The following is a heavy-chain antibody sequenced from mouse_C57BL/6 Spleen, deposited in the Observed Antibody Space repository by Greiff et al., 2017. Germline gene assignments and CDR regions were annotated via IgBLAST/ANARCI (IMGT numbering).Heavy chain of an antibody. CDR3: ARRSLYGSNYGGYAMDY. V-gene: IGHV1-39*01. Sequence: VQLQQSGPELVKPGASVKISCKASGYSFTDYNMNWVKQSNGKSLEWIGVINPNYGTTSYNQKFKGKATLTVDQSSSTAYMQLNSLTSEDSAVYYCARRSLYGSNYGGYAMDYWGQGTSVTVSS. D-gene: IGHD1-1*01. J-gene: IGHJ4*01. CDR2: INPNYGTT. CDR1: GYSFTDYN.